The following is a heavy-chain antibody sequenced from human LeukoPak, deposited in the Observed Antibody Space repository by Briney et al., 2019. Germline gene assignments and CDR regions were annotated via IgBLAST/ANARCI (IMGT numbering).Heavy chain of an antibody. CDR3: ARDSSSSWGFLRDY. Sequence: PSETLSLTCTVAGGSISSGDYYWNWIRQPAGKGLEWIGRIYTSGSTNYNPSLKSRVTMSVDTSKNQFSLKLSSVTAADTAVYYCARDSSSSWGFLRDYWGQGTLVTVSS. D-gene: IGHD6-13*01. V-gene: IGHV4-61*02. J-gene: IGHJ4*02. CDR2: IYTSGST. CDR1: GGSISSGDYY.